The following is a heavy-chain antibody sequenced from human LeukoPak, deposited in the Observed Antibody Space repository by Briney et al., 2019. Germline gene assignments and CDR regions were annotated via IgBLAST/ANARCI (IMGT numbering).Heavy chain of an antibody. CDR2: FIPIFGGA. Sequence: SVKVSCKASGGTFSSYAISWVRQAPGQGLEWMGGFIPIFGGAKYAQKFQGRLTVTTDDSTSTTYMELSSLTSEDTAVYYCAGHLRRGGDFDYWGQGTLVTVSS. CDR3: AGHLRRGGDFDY. CDR1: GGTFSSYA. D-gene: IGHD2-15*01. J-gene: IGHJ4*02. V-gene: IGHV1-69*05.